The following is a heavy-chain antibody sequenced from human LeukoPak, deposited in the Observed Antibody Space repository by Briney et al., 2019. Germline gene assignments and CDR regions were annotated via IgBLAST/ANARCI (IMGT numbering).Heavy chain of an antibody. CDR2: INWNGGST. D-gene: IGHD3-10*01. Sequence: GGSLRLSCAASGFIFDDYGISWARQAPGKGLEWVSGINWNGGSTGYADSVKGRFTISRDNAKNSLYLQMNSLRDEDTALYYCARDRYGSGDYAFDIWGQGTMVTVSS. CDR1: GFIFDDYG. J-gene: IGHJ3*02. CDR3: ARDRYGSGDYAFDI. V-gene: IGHV3-20*04.